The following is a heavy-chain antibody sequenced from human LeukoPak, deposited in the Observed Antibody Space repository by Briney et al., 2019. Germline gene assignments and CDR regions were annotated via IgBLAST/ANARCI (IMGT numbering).Heavy chain of an antibody. CDR1: GFTFSDYY. CDR3: ARFNYDSSVPDAFDI. CDR2: ISSSGSTI. D-gene: IGHD3-22*01. V-gene: IGHV3-11*04. Sequence: GGSLRPSCAATGFTFSDYYMSWIRQAPGKGLEWVSYISSSGSTIYYADSVKGRFTISRDNAKNSLYLQMNSLRAEDTAVYYCARFNYDSSVPDAFDIWGQGTMVTVSS. J-gene: IGHJ3*02.